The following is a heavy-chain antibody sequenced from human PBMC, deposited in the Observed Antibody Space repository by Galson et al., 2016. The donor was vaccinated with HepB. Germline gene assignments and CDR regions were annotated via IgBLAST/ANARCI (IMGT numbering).Heavy chain of an antibody. J-gene: IGHJ4*02. CDR1: GFTFTTYW. V-gene: IGHV5-51*03. Sequence: GAEVKKPGESLKISCVTSGFTFTTYWIGWVRQTPGKGLEWLGNIYPDDSDTRYSPSFEGHVIMSADKATNTVYLQWSRLEASDTAMYYCAREDLRGGFDHWGQGTPVIVSS. CDR3: AREDLRGGFDH. D-gene: IGHD3-16*01. CDR2: IYPDDSDT.